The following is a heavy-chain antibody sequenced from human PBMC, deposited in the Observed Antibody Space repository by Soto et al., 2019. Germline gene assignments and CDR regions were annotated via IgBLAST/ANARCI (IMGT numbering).Heavy chain of an antibody. CDR2: ISYDGSNK. CDR1: GFTFSSYA. J-gene: IGHJ6*02. Sequence: QVQLVESGGGVVQPGRSLRLSCAASGFTFSSYAMHXXRXXXXXXXXXXXVISYDGSNKYYADSVKGRFTISRDNSKNXXXXXMXXXXXXXTXXXYXARGXXRXXXXLAYGMDVWGQGTTVTVSS. D-gene: IGHD3-10*01. CDR3: ARGXXRXXXXLAYGMDV. V-gene: IGHV3-30-3*01.